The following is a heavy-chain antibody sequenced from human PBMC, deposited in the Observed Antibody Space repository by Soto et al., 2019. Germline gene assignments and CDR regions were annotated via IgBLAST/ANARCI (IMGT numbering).Heavy chain of an antibody. J-gene: IGHJ6*02. D-gene: IGHD5-18*01. CDR3: ARRHPVGGYSSGMDV. CDR2: IDPSDSYT. Sequence: GESLKISCKGSGYSFTSYWISWVRQMPGKGLEWMGRIDPSDSYTNYSPSFQGHVTISADKSISTAYLQWSSLKASDTAMYYCARRHPVGGYSSGMDVWGQGTTVTVS. V-gene: IGHV5-10-1*01. CDR1: GYSFTSYW.